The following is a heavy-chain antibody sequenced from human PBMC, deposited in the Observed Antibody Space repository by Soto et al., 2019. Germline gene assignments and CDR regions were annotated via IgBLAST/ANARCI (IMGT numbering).Heavy chain of an antibody. CDR1: GYTFTSYG. Sequence: GASVKVSCKASGYTFTSYGISWVRQAPGQGLEWMGWISAYNGNTNYAQKLQGRVTMTTDTSTSTAYMELRSLRSDDTAVYYCARGYSSGWSLDWLDPWGQGTLVTVSS. V-gene: IGHV1-18*04. J-gene: IGHJ5*02. CDR3: ARGYSSGWSLDWLDP. CDR2: ISAYNGNT. D-gene: IGHD6-19*01.